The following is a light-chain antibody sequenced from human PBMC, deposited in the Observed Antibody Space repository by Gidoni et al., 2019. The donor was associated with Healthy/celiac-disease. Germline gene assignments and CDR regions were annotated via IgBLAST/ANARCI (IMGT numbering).Light chain of an antibody. CDR3: QQYDKLGAT. Sequence: DIHMIQSPSSLSASVGDIVTISCQASQDISNYLNWYQQKPGKAPKLLIYDASNVETGVPSRFSGSGSGRDFNFTISRLQSEDIAKYYCQQYDKLGATFGPGTKVDIK. CDR1: QDISNY. V-gene: IGKV1-33*01. CDR2: DAS. J-gene: IGKJ3*01.